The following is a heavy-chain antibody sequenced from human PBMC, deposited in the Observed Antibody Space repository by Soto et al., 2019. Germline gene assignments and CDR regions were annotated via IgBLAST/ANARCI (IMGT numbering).Heavy chain of an antibody. CDR2: ISSRGSTI. D-gene: IGHD6-19*01. CDR3: ARYPVDVAGCDR. CDR1: GFTFSDYY. J-gene: IGHJ5*02. V-gene: IGHV3-11*01. Sequence: QVQLVESGGALVKPGGSLRLSCVASGFTFSDYYMTWIRQAPGKGLECLSYISSRGSTIYYADSVKGRFTISRDNAKNTLYLQMNSLRAEDTAVYYCARYPVDVAGCDRWGQGTLVTVSS.